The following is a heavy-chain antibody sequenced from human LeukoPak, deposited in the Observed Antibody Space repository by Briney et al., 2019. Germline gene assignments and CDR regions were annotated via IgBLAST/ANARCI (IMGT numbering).Heavy chain of an antibody. CDR2: INPNSGDT. D-gene: IGHD7-27*01. CDR3: ARAGPLYTGAYLAY. Sequence: ASVKVSCKASGYTFTGYYIHWVRQAPGQGLQWMGWINPNSGDTISAQKLHGRVTFTTDTSITTAYMELSSLTSDDTAVYFCARAGPLYTGAYLAYWGQGTLVTVSS. V-gene: IGHV1-2*02. CDR1: GYTFTGYY. J-gene: IGHJ4*02.